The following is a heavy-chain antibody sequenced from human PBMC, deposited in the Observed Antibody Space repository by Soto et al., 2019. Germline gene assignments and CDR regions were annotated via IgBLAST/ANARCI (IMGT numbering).Heavy chain of an antibody. V-gene: IGHV4-30-2*01. CDR2: IYHSGST. Sequence: QLQLQESGSGLVKPSQTLSLTCAVSGGSISSGGYSWSWIRQPPGKGLEWIGYIYHSGSTYYNPSLKSRVTTSVDRSKNQFSLKLSSVTAADTAVYYCARQYGGDAEHFDYWGQGTLVTVSS. D-gene: IGHD2-21*02. CDR3: ARQYGGDAEHFDY. CDR1: GGSISSGGYS. J-gene: IGHJ4*02.